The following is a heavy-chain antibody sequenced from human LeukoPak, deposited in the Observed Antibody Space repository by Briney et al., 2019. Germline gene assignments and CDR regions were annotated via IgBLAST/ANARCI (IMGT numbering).Heavy chain of an antibody. D-gene: IGHD5-12*01. J-gene: IGHJ4*02. V-gene: IGHV3-23*01. Sequence: GGSLRLSXAASGFTFSSYAMSWVRQAPGKGLEWVSAISGSGDSTYYADSVKGRFTISRDNSKNTLYLQMNSLRAEDTAVYYCAKDQFAQGYHINPMGYWGQGTLVTVSS. CDR3: AKDQFAQGYHINPMGY. CDR1: GFTFSSYA. CDR2: ISGSGDST.